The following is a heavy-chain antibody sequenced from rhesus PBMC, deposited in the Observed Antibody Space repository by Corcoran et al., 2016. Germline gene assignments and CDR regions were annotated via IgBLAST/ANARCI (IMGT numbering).Heavy chain of an antibody. CDR2: ISGSSGST. CDR3: ARTDYSGSYYPRSFDY. CDR1: GGSISSSNW. V-gene: IGHV4-65*01. D-gene: IGHD3-16*01. Sequence: QVQLQESGPGLVKPSETLSLTCAVSGGSISSSNWWSWIRQPPGKGLEWIGYISGSSGSTYYNPSPKMRVTISTDTSKNQFSMKLSSVTAADTAVYYCARTDYSGSYYPRSFDYWGQGVLVTVSS. J-gene: IGHJ4*01.